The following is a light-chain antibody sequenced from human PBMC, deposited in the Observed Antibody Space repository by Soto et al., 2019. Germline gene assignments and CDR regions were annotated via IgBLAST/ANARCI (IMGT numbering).Light chain of an antibody. V-gene: IGKV1-8*01. CDR3: QQYYRYPAT. J-gene: IGKJ5*01. Sequence: AIRMTQSPSSFSASTGDRVTITCRASQDISSYLAWYQQVPGKAPRLLIYAASTLHSGVPPRFSGSGSGTDFTLTISGLQSEDFATYYCQQYYRYPATFGQGTRLEIK. CDR1: QDISSY. CDR2: AAS.